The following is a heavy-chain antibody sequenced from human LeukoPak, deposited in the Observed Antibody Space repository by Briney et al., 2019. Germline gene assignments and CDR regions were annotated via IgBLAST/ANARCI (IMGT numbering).Heavy chain of an antibody. CDR1: GGSISGSSYY. CDR3: ARVHRRWELLAGVFDI. CDR2: IYYSGST. D-gene: IGHD2-15*01. Sequence: PSETLSLTCTVSGGSISGSSYYWGWIRQPPGKGLEWIGSIYYSGSTYYNPSLKSRVTISVDTSKNQFSLKLSSVTAADTAVYYCARVHRRWELLAGVFDIWGQGTVVTVSS. V-gene: IGHV4-39*07. J-gene: IGHJ3*02.